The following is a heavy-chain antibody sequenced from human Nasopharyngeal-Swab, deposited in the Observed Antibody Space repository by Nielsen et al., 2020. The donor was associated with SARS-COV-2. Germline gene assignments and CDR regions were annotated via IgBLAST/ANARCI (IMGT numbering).Heavy chain of an antibody. Sequence: GGSLRLSCAASGFTFSDYYMSWIRQAPGKGLEWVSYISSSTSYTNYADSVKGRFTISRDNAKNSLYLQMNSLRAEDTAVYYCTTELPWAVRPFDYWGQGTLVTVSS. CDR1: GFTFSDYY. D-gene: IGHD1-26*01. CDR2: ISSSTSYT. CDR3: TTELPWAVRPFDY. V-gene: IGHV3-11*06. J-gene: IGHJ4*02.